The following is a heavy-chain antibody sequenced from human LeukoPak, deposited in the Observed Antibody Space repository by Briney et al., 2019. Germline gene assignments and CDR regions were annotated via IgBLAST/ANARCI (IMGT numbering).Heavy chain of an antibody. J-gene: IGHJ5*02. Sequence: GGSLRLSCAASGFAFSNYAMSWVRQAPGKGLEWVSTISGSGVSTYYADSVKGRFTISRDNSKNTLYLQMNSLRAEDTAVYYCAKGGSFSHFDPWGQGTLVTGSS. V-gene: IGHV3-23*01. CDR3: AKGGSFSHFDP. CDR2: ISGSGVST. CDR1: GFAFSNYA.